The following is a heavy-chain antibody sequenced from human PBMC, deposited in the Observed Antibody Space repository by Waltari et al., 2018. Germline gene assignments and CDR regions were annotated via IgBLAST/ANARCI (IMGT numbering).Heavy chain of an antibody. Sequence: QVQLQESGPGLVKPSETLSLTCAVYGGSFSGYYWSWIRQPPGKGLEWIGEINHSGSTNYNPSLKSRVTISVDTSKNQFSLKLSSVTAADTAVYYCARGRVGPTGYWGQGTLVTVSS. D-gene: IGHD1-26*01. CDR2: INHSGST. J-gene: IGHJ4*02. CDR1: GGSFSGYY. CDR3: ARGRVGPTGY. V-gene: IGHV4-34*01.